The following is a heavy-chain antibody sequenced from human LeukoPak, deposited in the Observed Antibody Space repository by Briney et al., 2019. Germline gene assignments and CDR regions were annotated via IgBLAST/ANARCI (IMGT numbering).Heavy chain of an antibody. J-gene: IGHJ5*02. CDR2: IIPIFSTA. CDR1: GGTFSSYA. V-gene: IGHV1-69*13. Sequence: ASVKVSCKASGGTFSSYAISWVRQAPGQGLEWMGGIIPIFSTANYAQKFQGRVTITADESTSTAYMELSSLRSEDTAVYYCARGGYCSGGSCYHPFGPWGQGTLVTVSS. D-gene: IGHD2-15*01. CDR3: ARGGYCSGGSCYHPFGP.